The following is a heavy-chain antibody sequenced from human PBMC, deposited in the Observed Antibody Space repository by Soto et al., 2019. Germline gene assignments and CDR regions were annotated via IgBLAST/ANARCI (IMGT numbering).Heavy chain of an antibody. J-gene: IGHJ4*02. CDR3: ARDEDTAMVLLDY. CDR1: GFTFSSYG. V-gene: IGHV3-33*01. Sequence: QVQLVESGGGVVQPGRSLRLSCAASGFTFSSYGMHWVRQAPGKGLEWVAVIWYDGSNKYYADSVKGRFTISRDNSKNTLYLQMNSLRAEDTAVYYCARDEDTAMVLLDYWGQGTLVTVSS. D-gene: IGHD5-18*01. CDR2: IWYDGSNK.